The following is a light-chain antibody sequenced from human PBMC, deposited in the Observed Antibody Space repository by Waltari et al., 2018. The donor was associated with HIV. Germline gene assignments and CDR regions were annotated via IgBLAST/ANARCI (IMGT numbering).Light chain of an antibody. CDR1: ALPKQY. CDR3: QSADSSGTYVV. Sequence: SYELTQPPSVSVSPGPMARITCSGDALPKQYAYWYQQKPGQAPVLVIYKDSERPSGIPERFSGSSSGTTVTLTISGVQAEDEADYYCQSADSSGTYVVFGGGTKLTVL. CDR2: KDS. J-gene: IGLJ2*01. V-gene: IGLV3-25*03.